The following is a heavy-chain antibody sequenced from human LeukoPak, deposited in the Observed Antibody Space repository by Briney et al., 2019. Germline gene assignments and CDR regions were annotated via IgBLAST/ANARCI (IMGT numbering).Heavy chain of an antibody. Sequence: GGSLRLSCAASGFTVSSNYMSWVRQAPGKGLEWVSVIYSGGSTYYADSVKGRFTISRDNSKNTLCLQMNSLRAEDTAVYYCARDKYSSGFFDYWGQGTLVTVSS. V-gene: IGHV3-66*01. CDR1: GFTVSSNY. J-gene: IGHJ4*02. CDR2: IYSGGST. D-gene: IGHD6-19*01. CDR3: ARDKYSSGFFDY.